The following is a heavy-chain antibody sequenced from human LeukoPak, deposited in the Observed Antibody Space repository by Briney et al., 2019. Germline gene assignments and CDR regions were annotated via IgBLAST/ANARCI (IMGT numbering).Heavy chain of an antibody. V-gene: IGHV3-23*01. CDR1: GFTFSAYA. J-gene: IGHJ4*02. CDR2: IEASGGAT. Sequence: GESLRLSCAASGFTFSAYAMYWVRQAPGKGLEWVSSIEASGGATYYADSVKGRFTISRDNSKNTLYLQMNSLRAEDTAVYYCARAKAGIVGAPREFDYWGQGTLVTVSS. CDR3: ARAKAGIVGAPREFDY. D-gene: IGHD1-26*01.